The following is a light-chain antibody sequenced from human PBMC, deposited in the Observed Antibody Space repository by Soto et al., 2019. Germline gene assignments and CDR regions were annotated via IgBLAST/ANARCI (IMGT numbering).Light chain of an antibody. Sequence: QSALTQPASVSGSPGQSITISCTGTSSDVGGYSYVSWYQQHPGKAPKLIIYEVTSRPSGVSSRFSGSKSGNTASLTISGLQTGDEADYYCSSFERSGTRVIGGGTKVTVL. V-gene: IGLV2-14*01. J-gene: IGLJ2*01. CDR3: SSFERSGTRV. CDR2: EVT. CDR1: SSDVGGYSY.